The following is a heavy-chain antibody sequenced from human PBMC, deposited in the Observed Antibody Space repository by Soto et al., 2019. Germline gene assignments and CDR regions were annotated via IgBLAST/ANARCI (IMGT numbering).Heavy chain of an antibody. CDR3: ARDHGGSTWFVGVYYFFGMDV. D-gene: IGHD6-13*01. CDR2: ISSSGGAI. Sequence: EVQLVESGGDLVQPGGSLRLSCAASGFIFSDYTMTWVRQAPGRGLEFVSHISSSGGAIFYAESVKGRFTVSRDKAKNSLYRQMNTLRDEDTAVYFCARDHGGSTWFVGVYYFFGMDVWGQGTAVTVSS. V-gene: IGHV3-48*02. J-gene: IGHJ6*02. CDR1: GFIFSDYT.